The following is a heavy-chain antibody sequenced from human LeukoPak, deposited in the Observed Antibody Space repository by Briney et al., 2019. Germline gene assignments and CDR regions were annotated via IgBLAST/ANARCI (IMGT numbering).Heavy chain of an antibody. CDR2: INPSGGST. CDR3: ARGQNYYYYYMDV. CDR1: GYTFTSYY. D-gene: IGHD3-10*01. Sequence: ASVKVSCKASGYTFTSYYMHWVRQAPGQGLEWMGIINPSGGSTSYAQKFQGRVTMTRDTSISTAYMELSRLRSDDTAVYYCARGQNYYYYYMDVWGKGTTVTISS. J-gene: IGHJ6*03. V-gene: IGHV1-46*01.